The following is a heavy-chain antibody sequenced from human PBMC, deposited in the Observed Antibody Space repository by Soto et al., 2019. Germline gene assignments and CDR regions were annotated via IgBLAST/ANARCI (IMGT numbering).Heavy chain of an antibody. CDR1: GFTFSSYG. Sequence: QVQLVESGGGVVQPGRSLRLSCAASGFTFSSYGMHWVRQAPGKGLEWVAVIWYDGSNKYYADSVKGRFTISRDNSKNTLYLQMNSLRAEETAVYYCARIEGDYDPALYWGQGTLVTVSS. D-gene: IGHD4-17*01. CDR3: ARIEGDYDPALY. J-gene: IGHJ4*02. CDR2: IWYDGSNK. V-gene: IGHV3-33*01.